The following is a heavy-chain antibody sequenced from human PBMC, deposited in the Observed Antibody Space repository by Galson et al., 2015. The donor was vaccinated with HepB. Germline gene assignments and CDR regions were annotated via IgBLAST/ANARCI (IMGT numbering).Heavy chain of an antibody. D-gene: IGHD6-6*01. CDR3: ARVYDSSSADLDY. Sequence: SETLSLTCTVSGASISSYYWNWIRQPPGKGLEWIGYISYSGSPNYNPSLKSRVTISIITSKNQFSLNLSSVTAADTAVYYCARVYDSSSADLDYWGQGTLVTVSS. CDR1: GASISSYY. J-gene: IGHJ4*02. V-gene: IGHV4-59*01. CDR2: ISYSGSP.